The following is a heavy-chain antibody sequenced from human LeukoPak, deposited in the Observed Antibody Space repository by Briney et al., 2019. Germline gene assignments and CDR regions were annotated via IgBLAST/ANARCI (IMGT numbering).Heavy chain of an antibody. V-gene: IGHV3-23*01. D-gene: IGHD3-22*01. J-gene: IGHJ4*02. CDR3: AKDGVYYDRSGFPWAFDY. CDR2: ISGRGGST. CDR1: GFTFSSYA. Sequence: GGSLRLSCAASGFTFSSYAMSWVRQAPGKGLEWVSAISGRGGSTYYADSVKGRFTISRDNSKNTLYLQMNSLRAEDTAVYYCAKDGVYYDRSGFPWAFDYWGQGTLVTVSS.